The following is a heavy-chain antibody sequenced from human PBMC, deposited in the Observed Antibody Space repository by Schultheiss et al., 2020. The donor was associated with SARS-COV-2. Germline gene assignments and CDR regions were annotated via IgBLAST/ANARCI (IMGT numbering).Heavy chain of an antibody. CDR3: ARQSCSGGSCYSDWFDP. V-gene: IGHV4-59*08. J-gene: IGHJ5*02. D-gene: IGHD2-15*01. Sequence: GSLRLSCTVSGDSVKSYYWSWIRQPPGKGLEWIGYIYSSGGTSYNPALKGRVSISVDTSKNQFSLKLSSVTAADTAVYYCARQSCSGGSCYSDWFDPWGQGTLVTVSS. CDR2: IYSSGGT. CDR1: GDSVKSYY.